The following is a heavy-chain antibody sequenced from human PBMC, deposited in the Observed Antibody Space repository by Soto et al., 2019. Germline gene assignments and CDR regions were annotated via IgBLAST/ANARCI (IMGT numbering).Heavy chain of an antibody. CDR1: GFTFSSYA. J-gene: IGHJ4*02. Sequence: GALILSCAASGFTFSSYAMSWVRQAPGNGLEWVSAISGSGGSTYYADSVKGRFTISRDNSKNTLYLQMNSLRAEDTAVYYCAKDGGPQRITMIVVVIPNYFDYWGQGTLVTVSS. D-gene: IGHD3-22*01. CDR2: ISGSGGST. CDR3: AKDGGPQRITMIVVVIPNYFDY. V-gene: IGHV3-23*01.